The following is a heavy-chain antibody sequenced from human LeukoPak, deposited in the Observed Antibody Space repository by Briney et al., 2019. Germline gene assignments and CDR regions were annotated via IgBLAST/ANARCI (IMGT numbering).Heavy chain of an antibody. V-gene: IGHV5-51*01. J-gene: IGHJ6*02. D-gene: IGHD5-24*01. CDR3: GRRRRSKLPVNYYGMGG. CDR1: GYSFTSYW. CDR2: IYPGDSDT. Sequence: GESLKISCKGSGYSFTSYWIGWVRQMPGKGLEWMGIIYPGDSDTGYSPSFQGQVTISADKSISTAYLQWSSLKASDTAMYYCGRRRRSKLPVNYYGMGGRGQGTTVTVSS.